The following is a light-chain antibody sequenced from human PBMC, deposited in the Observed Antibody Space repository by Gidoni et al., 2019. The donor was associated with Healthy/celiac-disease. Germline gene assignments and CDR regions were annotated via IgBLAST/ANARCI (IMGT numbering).Light chain of an antibody. V-gene: IGKV3-20*01. Sequence: EIVLTQSPGTLSLSPGERATLSCRASLAVSSSFLAWYQQKPGQAPRLLIYGGSSRDTGIPDRFSGSGCGNGFTVIISRLEPGDFVVYFCQPYGSSPYTFGQGTKLEIK. CDR3: QPYGSSPYT. CDR1: LAVSSSF. CDR2: GGS. J-gene: IGKJ2*01.